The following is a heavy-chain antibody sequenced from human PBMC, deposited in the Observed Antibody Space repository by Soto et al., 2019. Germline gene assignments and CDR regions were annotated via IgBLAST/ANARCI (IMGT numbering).Heavy chain of an antibody. J-gene: IGHJ4*02. Sequence: QLQLQESGPGLLKPSETLSLTCTVSGGSISSSDYYWGWIRKPPGKGLEWIGSIYYTGTTYYTPSLRTRVCICVYTPKHQFSLKLNSVTAADTAVYYCARRTVHIRTFYSVLNANCCVFWGQGTLVTLSS. CDR1: GGSISSSDYY. D-gene: IGHD3-3*02. CDR2: IYYTGTT. V-gene: IGHV4-39*01. CDR3: ARRTVHIRTFYSVLNANCCVF.